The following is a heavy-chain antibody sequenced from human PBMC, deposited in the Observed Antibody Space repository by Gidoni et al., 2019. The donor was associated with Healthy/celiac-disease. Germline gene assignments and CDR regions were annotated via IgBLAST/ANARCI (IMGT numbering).Heavy chain of an antibody. J-gene: IGHJ5*02. Sequence: VQLVQLGAEVTKPGESLRTPCKGSGYSFTSYWTSGVRQMPGKGPEWWGRIDPSDSYTNYSPSFQGQVTISADKSISTAYLQWSSLKASDTAMYYCARSSMTRFDPWGQGTLVTVSS. CDR2: IDPSDSYT. V-gene: IGHV5-10-1*03. CDR3: ARSSMTRFDP. D-gene: IGHD2-21*02. CDR1: GYSFTSYW.